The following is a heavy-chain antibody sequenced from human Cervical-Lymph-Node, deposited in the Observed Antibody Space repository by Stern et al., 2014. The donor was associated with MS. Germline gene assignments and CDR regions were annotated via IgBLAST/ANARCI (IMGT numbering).Heavy chain of an antibody. CDR3: ARAGPYDYIWGNFRHRAFYFDS. Sequence: QVQLQESGPGLVKPSETLSLMCSVSSGFIGNNYWSWIRQPPGKGLEWIGHLYYSGSTYYLPALNRRVTRSLDTSKNQLSLSLSSVTAADTAVYYCARAGPYDYIWGNFRHRAFYFDSWGQGALFTVSS. CDR1: SGFIGNNY. V-gene: IGHV4-59*01. CDR2: LYYSGST. D-gene: IGHD3-16*02. J-gene: IGHJ4*02.